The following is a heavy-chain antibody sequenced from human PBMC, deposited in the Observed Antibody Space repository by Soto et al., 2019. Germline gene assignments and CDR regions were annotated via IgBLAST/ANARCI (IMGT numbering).Heavy chain of an antibody. CDR1: GGTFVRHV. D-gene: IGHD2-2*01. Sequence: QVQLVQSGAEVKKPDPSVKVSCKTSGGTFVRHVISWVRQAPGQGPEWMGKINPLSGISNYAQKFQDRVTFTADTDSSTAYMELSSLRSDDTAVYYCATPACAATWCSPSHNLDHWGQGTLVTVSS. V-gene: IGHV1-69*09. CDR2: INPLSGIS. J-gene: IGHJ4*02. CDR3: ATPACAATWCSPSHNLDH.